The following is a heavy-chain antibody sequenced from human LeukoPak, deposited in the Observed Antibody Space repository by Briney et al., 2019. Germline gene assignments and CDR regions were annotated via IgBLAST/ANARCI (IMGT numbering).Heavy chain of an antibody. D-gene: IGHD1-1*01. CDR2: IRYDGSNK. CDR3: AKGVVGKGTDDAFDI. CDR1: GFTFSSYG. V-gene: IGHV3-30*02. Sequence: GGSLRLSCAASGFTFSSYGMHWVRQAPGKGLEWVAFIRYDGSNKYYADSVKGRFTTSRDNSKNTLYLQMNSLRAEDTAVYYCAKGVVGKGTDDAFDIWGQGTMVTVSS. J-gene: IGHJ3*02.